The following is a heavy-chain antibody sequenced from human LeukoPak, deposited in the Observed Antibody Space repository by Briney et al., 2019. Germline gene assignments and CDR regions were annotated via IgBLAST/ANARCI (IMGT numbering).Heavy chain of an antibody. V-gene: IGHV1-2*02. CDR1: GYTFTGYY. J-gene: IGHJ5*02. CDR3: ARDGDYDWFDP. Sequence: ASVKVSCKASGYTFTGYYMHWVRQAPGQGLEWMGWINPNSGDTNYAQKFQGRVTMTRDTSISTAYMELSRLRSDDTAVYYCARDGDYDWFDPWGQGTLVTVSS. CDR2: INPNSGDT. D-gene: IGHD4-17*01.